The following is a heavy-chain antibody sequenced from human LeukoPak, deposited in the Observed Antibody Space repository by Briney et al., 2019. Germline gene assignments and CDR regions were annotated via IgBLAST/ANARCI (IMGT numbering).Heavy chain of an antibody. CDR3: ASSAADSSSDF. J-gene: IGHJ4*02. V-gene: IGHV3-30*02. D-gene: IGHD6-6*01. CDR1: GFPFSNYG. CDR2: IRYDGIGK. Sequence: PGGSLRLSCVASGFPFSNYGMHWVRQTPGKGLEWVAFIRYDGIGKYYADSVKGRFTISRDNSKNTVSLQLNSLRVEDTAMYYCASSAADSSSDFWGQGTLVTVPS.